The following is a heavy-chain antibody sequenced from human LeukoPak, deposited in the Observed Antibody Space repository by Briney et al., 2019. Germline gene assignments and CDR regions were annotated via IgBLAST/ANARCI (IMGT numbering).Heavy chain of an antibody. V-gene: IGHV1-18*01. CDR3: AKNGDRGAYCSGGSCYPYYYYNMDV. CDR2: ISAYNGNT. Sequence: ASVKVSCKASGYTFTSYGISWVRQAPGQGLEWMAWISAYNGNTNYAQKLRGRVTMTTDTSTSTAYMELRSLRSDDTAVYYCAKNGDRGAYCSGGSCYPYYYYNMDVWGKGTTVTISS. CDR1: GYTFTSYG. D-gene: IGHD2-15*01. J-gene: IGHJ6*03.